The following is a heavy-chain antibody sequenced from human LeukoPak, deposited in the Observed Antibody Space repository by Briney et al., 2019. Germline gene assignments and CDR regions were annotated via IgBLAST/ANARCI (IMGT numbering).Heavy chain of an antibody. V-gene: IGHV3-43*02. Sequence: GGALRLSCVASGFSFCDYAMHWIRQAPGKDLEWVSLISGGGSSRYYADSVKGRFAISRDTTKNSLYLQMNSLTSEDTALYYCAKDPTVANYGMEVWGRGTTVTVSS. CDR2: ISGGGSSR. CDR1: GFSFCDYA. J-gene: IGHJ6*02. D-gene: IGHD1-26*01. CDR3: AKDPTVANYGMEV.